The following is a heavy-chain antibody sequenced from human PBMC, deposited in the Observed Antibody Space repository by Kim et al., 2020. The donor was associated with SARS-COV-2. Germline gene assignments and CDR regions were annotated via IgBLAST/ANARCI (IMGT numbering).Heavy chain of an antibody. V-gene: IGHV7-4-1*01. Sequence: ASVKFSCKPSGYTFISYALNWVRQAPGQGLEWMGWINTNTGTPTYAQGFTGHFVFSFDTSVSTAYLQIGSLKAEDTAVYYCAGGGSWDSYDYGMDVCGEG. CDR2: INTNTGTP. CDR1: GYTFISYA. D-gene: IGHD6-13*01. CDR3: AGGGSWDSYDYGMDV. J-gene: IGHJ6*02.